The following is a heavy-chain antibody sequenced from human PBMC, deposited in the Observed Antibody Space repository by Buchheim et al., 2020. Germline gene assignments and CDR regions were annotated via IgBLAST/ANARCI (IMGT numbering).Heavy chain of an antibody. CDR1: GYSFTTYW. CDR2: IYPGDSDS. CDR3: ARQGSPRTHYYDSSAYSWYFDL. D-gene: IGHD3-22*01. J-gene: IGHJ2*01. V-gene: IGHV5-51*01. Sequence: EVQLVQSGAEVKKPGESLRISCKGSGYSFTTYWIAWVRQMPGKGLEWMGIIYPGDSDSTYGPSFQGQVTISADTSISTAYPQWSTLKASDTAMYYCARQGSPRTHYYDSSAYSWYFDLWGRGTL.